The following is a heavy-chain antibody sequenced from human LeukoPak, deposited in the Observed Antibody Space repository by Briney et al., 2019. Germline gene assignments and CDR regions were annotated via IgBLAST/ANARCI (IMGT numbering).Heavy chain of an antibody. V-gene: IGHV4-34*01. Sequence: PSETLSLTCAVYGGSFSGYYWSWIRQPPGKGLEWIGEINHSGSTNYNPSLKSRVTISVDTSKNQFSLKLSSVTAADTAVYYCARDDGGSSRGDFDYWGQGTLVTVSS. J-gene: IGHJ4*02. D-gene: IGHD1-26*01. CDR3: ARDDGGSSRGDFDY. CDR2: INHSGST. CDR1: GGSFSGYY.